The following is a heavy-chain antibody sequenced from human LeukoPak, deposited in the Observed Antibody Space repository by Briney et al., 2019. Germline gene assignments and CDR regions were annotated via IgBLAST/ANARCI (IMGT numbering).Heavy chain of an antibody. D-gene: IGHD2-21*02. J-gene: IGHJ4*02. V-gene: IGHV3-43*01. CDR3: AKEVDCPSDCLFFHS. CDR1: GFTFDRYA. CDR2: INRRGHT. Sequence: GGSLRLSCAASGFTFDRYAIHWVRQTPGKGLEWVSLINRRGHTFYADSVKGRFTISRDNSRNSVFLQMNSLRPEDTALYHCAKEVDCPSDCLFFHSWGQGTLVTVSS.